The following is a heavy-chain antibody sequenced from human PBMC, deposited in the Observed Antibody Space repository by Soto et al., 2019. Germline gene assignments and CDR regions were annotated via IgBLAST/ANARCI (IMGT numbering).Heavy chain of an antibody. D-gene: IGHD6-19*01. V-gene: IGHV3-9*01. Sequence: EVQLVESGGGLVQPGKSLRLSCAASGFTFDDYAMHWVRQVPGKGLEWVSGLSWNGASIDYAESVKGRFSISRDNGKNSLYLQMNSLRPEDTALYYCAKAVSSGWHYAFDYWGQGILVTVS. J-gene: IGHJ4*02. CDR1: GFTFDDYA. CDR3: AKAVSSGWHYAFDY. CDR2: LSWNGASI.